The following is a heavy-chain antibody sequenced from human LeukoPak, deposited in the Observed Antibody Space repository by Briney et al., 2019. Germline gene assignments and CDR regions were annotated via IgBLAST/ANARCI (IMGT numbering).Heavy chain of an antibody. D-gene: IGHD5-18*01. J-gene: IGHJ4*02. V-gene: IGHV3-21*01. CDR3: ATLVDTAMPRKPGY. Sequence: GGSLRLSCAASGFTFSSYSMNWVRQAPGKGLEWVSSISSSSSYIYYADSVKGRFTISRDNAKNSLYLQMNSLRAEDTAVYYCATLVDTAMPRKPGYWGQGTLVTVSS. CDR1: GFTFSSYS. CDR2: ISSSSSYI.